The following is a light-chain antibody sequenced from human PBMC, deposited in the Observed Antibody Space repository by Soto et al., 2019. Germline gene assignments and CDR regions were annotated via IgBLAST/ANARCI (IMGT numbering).Light chain of an antibody. CDR2: GAS. Sequence: EIVMTQSPATLSVSPGERATLSCRASQSVSSNLAWYQQKPGQAPRLLIYGASTRATGIPARFSGSGSGTEFTLTISSLQSEDFAVYSFQQSNNWPPTFGQGTKVEI. CDR3: QQSNNWPPT. CDR1: QSVSSN. J-gene: IGKJ1*01. V-gene: IGKV3D-15*01.